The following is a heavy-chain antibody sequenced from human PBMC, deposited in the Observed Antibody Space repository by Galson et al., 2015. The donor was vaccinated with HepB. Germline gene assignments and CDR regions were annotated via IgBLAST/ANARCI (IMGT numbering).Heavy chain of an antibody. CDR3: ASGNSGWYENDY. V-gene: IGHV3-30*04. J-gene: IGHJ4*02. CDR2: ISYDGSKK. Sequence: SLRLSCAASGFTFSSYAMHWVRQAPGKGLEWVAVISYDGSKKYYADSVKGRFTISRDNSKNTLYLQMNSLRAEDTAVYYCASGNSGWYENDYWGQGTLVTVSS. CDR1: GFTFSSYA. D-gene: IGHD6-19*01.